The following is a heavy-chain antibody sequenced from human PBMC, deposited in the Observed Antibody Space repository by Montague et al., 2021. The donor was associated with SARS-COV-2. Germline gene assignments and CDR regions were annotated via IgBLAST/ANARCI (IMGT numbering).Heavy chain of an antibody. CDR1: GGSFSTYY. J-gene: IGHJ6*02. CDR2: IDHSGNT. D-gene: IGHD3-3*01. Sequence: SETLSLTCAVYGGSFSTYYWAWIRQSPGKGLEWIGNIDHSGNTNYNPSLQSRVPISIDTSSTQFSLYLTSVTAADAAVYYCARDQTVLAWIWYGMDVWGQGTTVTVSS. CDR3: ARDQTVLAWIWYGMDV. V-gene: IGHV4-34*01.